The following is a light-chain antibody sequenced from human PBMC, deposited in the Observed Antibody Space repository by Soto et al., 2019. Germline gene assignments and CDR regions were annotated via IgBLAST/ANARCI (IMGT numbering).Light chain of an antibody. Sequence: EIVVTQSPGTLVLSPGERATLSCRASQSVSSSYLAWYQQKPGQAPRLLIYGASRRATGIPDRFSDSGSGTDFTLTISRLEPEDFAVYYCQQYGSSPYTFGQGTKLEIK. CDR2: GAS. V-gene: IGKV3-20*01. CDR1: QSVSSSY. J-gene: IGKJ2*01. CDR3: QQYGSSPYT.